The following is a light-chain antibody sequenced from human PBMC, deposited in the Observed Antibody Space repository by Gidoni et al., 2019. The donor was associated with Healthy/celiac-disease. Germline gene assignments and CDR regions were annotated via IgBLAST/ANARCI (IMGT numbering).Light chain of an antibody. V-gene: IGKV3-15*01. CDR1: QSVSSN. J-gene: IGKJ2*01. CDR2: GAS. CDR3: QQYNNWPPRYT. Sequence: EIVMTQSPATLSVSPGERATLSCRASQSVSSNLACYQQKPGQAPRLLIHGASARATGIPARFSGSGSGTEFTLTISSLQSEDFAVYYCQQYNNWPPRYTFGQGTKLEIK.